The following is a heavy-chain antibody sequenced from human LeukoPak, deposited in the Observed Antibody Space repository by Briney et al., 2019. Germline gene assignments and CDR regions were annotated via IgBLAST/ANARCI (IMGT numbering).Heavy chain of an antibody. CDR1: GGSISSYY. CDR3: ARAHGDSLDY. Sequence: SETLSLTCTVSGGSISSYYWSWIRQPPGKGLEWIGYIYYSGSTNYNPSLKSRVTISVDKSKNQFSLKLSSVTAADTAVYYCARAHGDSLDYWGQGTLVTVSS. CDR2: IYYSGST. V-gene: IGHV4-59*12. D-gene: IGHD4-17*01. J-gene: IGHJ4*02.